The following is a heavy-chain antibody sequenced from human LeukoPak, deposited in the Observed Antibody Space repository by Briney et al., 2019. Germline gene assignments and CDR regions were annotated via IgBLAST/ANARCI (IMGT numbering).Heavy chain of an antibody. D-gene: IGHD3-16*01. Sequence: GRSLRLSCAASGFTFADYAMHWVRQVPGEGLEWVSGITWNSGSIGYADSVEGRFTISRDNAKNSLYLQMNSLRAEDTALYYCAKAGGEYWLYNDNWFDPWGQGTLVTVSS. V-gene: IGHV3-9*01. CDR3: AKAGGEYWLYNDNWFDP. J-gene: IGHJ5*02. CDR2: ITWNSGSI. CDR1: GFTFADYA.